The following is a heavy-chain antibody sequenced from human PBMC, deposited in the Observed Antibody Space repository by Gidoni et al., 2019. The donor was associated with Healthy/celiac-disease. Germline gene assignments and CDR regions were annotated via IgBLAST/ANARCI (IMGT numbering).Heavy chain of an antibody. J-gene: IGHJ4*02. D-gene: IGHD3-3*01. CDR2: SSGSGGST. CDR1: GFTFSSYA. CDR3: AKRIFRGHDFWSGLDY. V-gene: IGHV3-23*01. Sequence: EVQLLESGGGLVQPGGSLRLHCAASGFTFSSYAMSWVRQAPGKGLEWVSASSGSGGSTYYADSVKGRFTISRDNSKNTLYLQMNSLRAEDTAVYYCAKRIFRGHDFWSGLDYWGQGTLVTVSS.